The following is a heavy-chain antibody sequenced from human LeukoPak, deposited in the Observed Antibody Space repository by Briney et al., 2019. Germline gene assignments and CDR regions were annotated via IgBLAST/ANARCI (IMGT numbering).Heavy chain of an antibody. V-gene: IGHV1-18*01. J-gene: IGHJ4*02. CDR3: ARVGGYCSGGSCYSTDLDY. D-gene: IGHD2-15*01. CDR1: GYTFTSYG. Sequence: GASVKVSCKASGYTFTSYGISWVRQAPGQGLEWMGWISAYNGNTNYAQKLQGRVTMTTDTSTSTAYMELRSLRSDDTAVYYCARVGGYCSGGSCYSTDLDYWGQGTLVTVSS. CDR2: ISAYNGNT.